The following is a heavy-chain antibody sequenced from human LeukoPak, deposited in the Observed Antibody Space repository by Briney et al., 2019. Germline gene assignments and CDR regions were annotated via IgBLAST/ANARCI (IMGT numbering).Heavy chain of an antibody. D-gene: IGHD3-10*01. CDR2: INPNRGGT. CDR3: ARDRREVSYYGSGTFKFGENYFDY. Sequence: ASVKVSCKASGYTFTGHYMHWVRQAPGQGLEWMGWINPNRGGTNFAQKFQGRVTMTRDTSITTAYMELSRLRSADTAVYYCARDRREVSYYGSGTFKFGENYFDYWGQGTLLTVSS. CDR1: GYTFTGHY. V-gene: IGHV1-2*02. J-gene: IGHJ4*02.